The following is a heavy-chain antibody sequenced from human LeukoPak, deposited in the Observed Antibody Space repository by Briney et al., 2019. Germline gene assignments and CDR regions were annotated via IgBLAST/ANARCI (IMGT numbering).Heavy chain of an antibody. J-gene: IGHJ4*02. Sequence: PGGSLRLSCAASGFTFSTYAVTWVRQAPGKGLEWVSSISDTNTGTYYASSVKGRFTISRDNSKNTLYLQMNSLRAEDTAVYYCAKGVGTTPFDYWGQGTLVTVSS. CDR1: GFTFSTYA. D-gene: IGHD1-26*01. CDR3: AKGVGTTPFDY. V-gene: IGHV3-23*01. CDR2: ISDTNTGT.